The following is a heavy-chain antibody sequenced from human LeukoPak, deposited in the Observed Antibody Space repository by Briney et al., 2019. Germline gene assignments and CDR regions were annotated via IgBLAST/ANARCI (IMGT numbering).Heavy chain of an antibody. CDR1: RFTVSNNH. CDR3: ARASRWLAFDN. Sequence: GGSLRLSCVASRFTVSNNHVNWVRQPPGKGLEWVSVIYNGDNTYYADSVQGRFTISKDNSKNTLYLQMNSLRPEDTAVYFCARASRWLAFDNWGQGTLVTVSS. CDR2: IYNGDNT. V-gene: IGHV3-66*01. D-gene: IGHD6-19*01. J-gene: IGHJ4*02.